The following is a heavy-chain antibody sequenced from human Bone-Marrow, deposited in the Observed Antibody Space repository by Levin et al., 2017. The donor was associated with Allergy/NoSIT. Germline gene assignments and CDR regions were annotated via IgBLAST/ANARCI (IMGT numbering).Heavy chain of an antibody. Sequence: GGSLRLSCVASGFTFSSYWMSWVRQAPGKGLEWVANIKQEGSEKYYVHSVKGRFTISRDNAKKSVYLQMNSLRAEDTAVYYCATFGYGRRSESYYYFDFWGQGTPVTVSS. V-gene: IGHV3-7*01. D-gene: IGHD3-10*01. CDR1: GFTFSSYW. CDR2: IKQEGSEK. CDR3: ATFGYGRRSESYYYFDF. J-gene: IGHJ4*02.